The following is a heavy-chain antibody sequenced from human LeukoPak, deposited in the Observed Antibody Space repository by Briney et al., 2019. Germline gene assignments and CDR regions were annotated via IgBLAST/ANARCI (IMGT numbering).Heavy chain of an antibody. Sequence: GGSLRLSCAASGFTFSSYAMSWVRQAPGKGLEWVSAISGSGGSTYYADSMKGRFTISRDNGKNSLYLQMNSLRDEDTAVYYCARDRGTYGSGSYCDYWGQGTLVTVSS. CDR2: ISGSGGST. J-gene: IGHJ4*02. V-gene: IGHV3-23*01. CDR1: GFTFSSYA. D-gene: IGHD3-10*01. CDR3: ARDRGTYGSGSYCDY.